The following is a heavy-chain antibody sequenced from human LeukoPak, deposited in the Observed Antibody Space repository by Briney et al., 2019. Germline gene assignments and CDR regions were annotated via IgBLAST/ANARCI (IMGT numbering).Heavy chain of an antibody. CDR2: ISYDGSNK. CDR1: GFTFSAYG. D-gene: IGHD6-19*01. V-gene: IGHV3-30*18. CDR3: AKEVTRPNRAVAGLNY. J-gene: IGHJ4*02. Sequence: GGSLRLSCAASGFTFSAYGMHWVRQAPGKGLEWVAIISYDGSNKYYADSVKGRFTTSRDNSKNTLYLQMNSLRAEDTAVYYCAKEVTRPNRAVAGLNYWGQGTLVTVSS.